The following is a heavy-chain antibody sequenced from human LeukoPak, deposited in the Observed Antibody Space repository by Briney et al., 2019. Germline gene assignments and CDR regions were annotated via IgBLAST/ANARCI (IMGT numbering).Heavy chain of an antibody. CDR1: GGSISNYY. D-gene: IGHD2-8*01. V-gene: IGHV4-59*01. CDR2: IYYSGST. Sequence: PSEALSLTCTVSGGSISNYYWSWIRQPPGKGLEWIGYIYYSGSTNYNPSLKSRVTISVDTPKNQFSLKLSSVTAADTAVYYCARLMTVLDAFDIWGQGTMVTVSS. CDR3: ARLMTVLDAFDI. J-gene: IGHJ3*02.